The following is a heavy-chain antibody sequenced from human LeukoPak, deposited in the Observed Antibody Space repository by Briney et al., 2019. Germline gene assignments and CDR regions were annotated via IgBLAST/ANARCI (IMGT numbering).Heavy chain of an antibody. Sequence: SVKVSCKASGGTFSSYAISWVRQAPGQGLEWMGGIIPIFGTANYAQKFQGRVTITADESTSTAYMELSSLRSEDTAVYYCARVEPLRKYSSSWYWVFDYWGQGTLVTVSS. J-gene: IGHJ4*02. CDR1: GGTFSSYA. D-gene: IGHD6-13*01. V-gene: IGHV1-69*13. CDR2: IIPIFGTA. CDR3: ARVEPLRKYSSSWYWVFDY.